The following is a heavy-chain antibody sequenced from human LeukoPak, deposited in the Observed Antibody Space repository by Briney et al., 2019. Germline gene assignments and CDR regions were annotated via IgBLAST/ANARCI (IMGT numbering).Heavy chain of an antibody. Sequence: GGSLRLSCAASGFTFSTYEMTWVRQAPGKGLEWISHITSNGDTTRYAESVKGRFTISRDNSKNSLYLHMNSPRAEDTVVYYCARGLLRYDYWGQGTLVTVSS. CDR3: ARGLLRYDY. CDR2: ITSNGDTT. J-gene: IGHJ4*02. CDR1: GFTFSTYE. D-gene: IGHD4-17*01. V-gene: IGHV3-48*03.